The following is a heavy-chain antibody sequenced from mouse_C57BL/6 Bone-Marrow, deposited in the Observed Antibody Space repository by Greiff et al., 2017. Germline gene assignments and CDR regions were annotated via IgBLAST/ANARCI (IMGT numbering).Heavy chain of an antibody. Sequence: EVQLQQSGGDLVKPGGSLKLSCAASGFTFSSYGMSWVRQTPDKRLEWVATISSGGSYTYYPDSVKGRFTISRDNAKNTLYLQMSSLKSEDTAMYESARGLCDWFAYCGQGTLVTVSA. V-gene: IGHV5-6*01. CDR3: ARGLCDWFAY. D-gene: IGHD6-1*01. CDR1: GFTFSSYG. J-gene: IGHJ3*01. CDR2: ISSGGSYT.